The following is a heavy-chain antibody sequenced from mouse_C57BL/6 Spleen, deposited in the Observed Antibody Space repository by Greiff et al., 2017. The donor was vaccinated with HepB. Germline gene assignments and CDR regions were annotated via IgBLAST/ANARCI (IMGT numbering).Heavy chain of an antibody. CDR3: ARRGTTVVNPFAY. D-gene: IGHD1-1*01. CDR1: GFTFSSYA. V-gene: IGHV5-4*01. CDR2: ISDGGSYT. J-gene: IGHJ3*01. Sequence: EVQLVESGGGLVKPGGSLKLSCAASGFTFSSYAMSWVRQTPEKRLEWVATISDGGSYTYYPDNVKGRFTISRDNAKNNLYLQMSHLKSEDTAMYYCARRGTTVVNPFAYWGQGTLVTVSA.